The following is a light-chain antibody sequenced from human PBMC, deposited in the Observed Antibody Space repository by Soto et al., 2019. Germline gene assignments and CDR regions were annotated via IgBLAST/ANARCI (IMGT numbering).Light chain of an antibody. Sequence: DIVMTQSPDSLAVSLGERATINCKSSQSVLYSSNNKNYLAWYQQKPGQPPKLLIYWASTRESGVPDRFSGSGSGTDFTLTISSLQAEDVAVYYCQQYYSTPPLTFGGGTKXEIK. CDR2: WAS. J-gene: IGKJ4*01. V-gene: IGKV4-1*01. CDR1: QSVLYSSNNKNY. CDR3: QQYYSTPPLT.